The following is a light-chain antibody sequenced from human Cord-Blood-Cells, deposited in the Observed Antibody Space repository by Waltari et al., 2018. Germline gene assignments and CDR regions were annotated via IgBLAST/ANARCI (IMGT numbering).Light chain of an antibody. CDR2: KDS. Sequence: SYELTQTPSMSVSPGHTARITCSGDALPKQYAYWYHQKPRQAPALVIYKDSERPSGIPERFSGSSSGTTVTLTISGVQAEDEADYYCQSADSSAPWVFGGGTKLTVL. CDR1: ALPKQY. V-gene: IGLV3-25*03. J-gene: IGLJ3*02. CDR3: QSADSSAPWV.